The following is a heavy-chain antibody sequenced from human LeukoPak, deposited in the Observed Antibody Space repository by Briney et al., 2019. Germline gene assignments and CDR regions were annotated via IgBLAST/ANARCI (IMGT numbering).Heavy chain of an antibody. CDR2: ISSSGSTI. CDR1: GFTFSDYY. CDR3: ARDEVQGKDGVPAAQFDY. J-gene: IGHJ4*02. D-gene: IGHD2-2*01. V-gene: IGHV3-11*04. Sequence: PGGSLRLSCAASGFTFSDYYMSWIRQAPGKGLEWVSYISSSGSTIYYADSVKGRFTISRDNSKNTLYLQMNSLRAEDTAVYYCARDEVQGKDGVPAAQFDYWGQGTLVTVSS.